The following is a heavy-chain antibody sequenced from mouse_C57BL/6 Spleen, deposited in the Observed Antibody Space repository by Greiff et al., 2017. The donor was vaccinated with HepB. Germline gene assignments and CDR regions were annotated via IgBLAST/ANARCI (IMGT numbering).Heavy chain of an antibody. D-gene: IGHD4-1*01. J-gene: IGHJ3*01. CDR3: ARECGTRGFAY. CDR2: INYDGSST. V-gene: IGHV5-16*01. CDR1: GFTFSDYY. Sequence: EVQLVESEGGLVQPGSSMKLSCTASGFTFSDYYMAWVRQVPEKGLEWVANINYDGSSTYYLDSLKSRFIISRDNAKNILYLQMSSLKSEDTATYYCARECGTRGFAYWGQGTLVTVSA.